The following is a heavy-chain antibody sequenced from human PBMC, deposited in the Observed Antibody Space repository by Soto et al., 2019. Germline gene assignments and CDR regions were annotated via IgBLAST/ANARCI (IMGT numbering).Heavy chain of an antibody. V-gene: IGHV5-10-1*01. CDR3: ARQVAEAAAEAFDI. CDR1: GYSFTIYW. J-gene: IGHJ3*02. CDR2: IDPSDSYT. Sequence: PGESMKISCKGSGYSFTIYWISWVRQMPGKGLEWMGRIDPSDSYTNYSPSFQGHVTISADKSISTAYLQWSSLKASDTAMYYCARQVAEAAAEAFDIWGQGTMVTVSS. D-gene: IGHD6-13*01.